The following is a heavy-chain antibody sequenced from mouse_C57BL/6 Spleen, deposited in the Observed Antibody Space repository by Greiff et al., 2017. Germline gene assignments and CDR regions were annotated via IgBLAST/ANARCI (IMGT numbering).Heavy chain of an antibody. CDR3: ARRGQLRLRYAMDY. D-gene: IGHD3-2*02. V-gene: IGHV5-17*01. CDR2: ISSGSSTI. CDR1: GFTFSDYG. Sequence: EVQRVESGGGLVKPGGSLKLSCAASGFTFSDYGMHWVRQAPEKGLEWVAYISSGSSTIYYADTVKGRFTISRDNAKNTLFLQMTSLRSEDTAMYYCARRGQLRLRYAMDYWGQGTSVTVSS. J-gene: IGHJ4*01.